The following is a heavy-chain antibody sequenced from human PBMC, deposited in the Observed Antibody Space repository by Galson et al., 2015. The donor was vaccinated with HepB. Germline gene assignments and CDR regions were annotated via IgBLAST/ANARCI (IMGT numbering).Heavy chain of an antibody. CDR2: IRSKAYGGTT. CDR3: ARAEHYYDSSGYYYAFDY. J-gene: IGHJ4*02. D-gene: IGHD3-22*01. Sequence: SLRLSCAPSGFTFRDYAMSWFRQAPGKGLEWVAFIRSKAYGGTTEYAASVKGRFTISRDESKTIAYLQMNSLKTEDTAVYYCARAEHYYDSSGYYYAFDYWGQGTLVTVSS. CDR1: GFTFRDYA. V-gene: IGHV3-49*03.